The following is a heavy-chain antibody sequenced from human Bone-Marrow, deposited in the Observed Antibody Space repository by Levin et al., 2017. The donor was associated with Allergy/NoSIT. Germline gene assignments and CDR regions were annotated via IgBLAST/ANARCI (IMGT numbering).Heavy chain of an antibody. CDR2: IKEDGSEK. CDR1: FFPFLSSC. CDR3: ARESGYSYVYNN. D-gene: IGHD5-18*01. Sequence: SLLLSFSSSFFPFLSSCLSWVRQPPGKGLEWVANIKEDGSEKYYVDSVKGRFTISRAHTKNSLYLQMNNLRAEDTAVYYCARESGYSYVYNNWGQGILVTVSS. V-gene: IGHV3-7*04. J-gene: IGHJ4*02.